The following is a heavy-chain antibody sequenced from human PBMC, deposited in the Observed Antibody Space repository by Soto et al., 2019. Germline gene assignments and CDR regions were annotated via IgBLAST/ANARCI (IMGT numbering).Heavy chain of an antibody. J-gene: IGHJ6*03. D-gene: IGHD1-26*01. CDR2: IYYSGST. CDR3: YYMDV. V-gene: IGHV4-59*11. CDR1: GGSISGHY. Sequence: PSETLSLTCNVSGGSISGHYWSWVRQTPGKGLEWIGYIYYSGSTNYNPSLKSRVTISVDTSKNHFSLRLTSKWELVSRALRYYYMDVWGKGTTVTVSS.